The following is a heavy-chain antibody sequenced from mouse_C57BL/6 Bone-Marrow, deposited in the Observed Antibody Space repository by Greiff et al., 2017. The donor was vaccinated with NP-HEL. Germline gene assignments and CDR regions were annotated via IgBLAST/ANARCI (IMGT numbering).Heavy chain of an antibody. CDR1: GYTFTSYW. CDR2: IDPSDSYT. Sequence: QVQLKQPGAELVRPGTSVKLSCKASGYTFTSYWVHWVKQRPGQGLEWIGVIDPSDSYTNYNQKFKGKATLTVDTSSSTAYMQLSSLTSEDSAVYYCAPLITTAPDVWGTGTTVTVSS. CDR3: APLITTAPDV. V-gene: IGHV1-59*01. D-gene: IGHD1-1*01. J-gene: IGHJ1*03.